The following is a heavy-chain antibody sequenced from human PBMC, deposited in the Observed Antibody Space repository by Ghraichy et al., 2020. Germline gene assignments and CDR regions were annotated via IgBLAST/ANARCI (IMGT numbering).Heavy chain of an antibody. J-gene: IGHJ5*02. Sequence: SQTLSLTCTVSGGSISSYYWSWIRQPPGKGLEWIGYIYYSGSPHYNPSLKSRVTISVDTSKNQFSLKLSSVTAADTAVYYCAREEEGRRWYRGWFDPWGQGTLVTVSP. V-gene: IGHV4-59*01. CDR3: AREEEGRRWYRGWFDP. CDR2: IYYSGSP. D-gene: IGHD6-13*01. CDR1: GGSISSYY.